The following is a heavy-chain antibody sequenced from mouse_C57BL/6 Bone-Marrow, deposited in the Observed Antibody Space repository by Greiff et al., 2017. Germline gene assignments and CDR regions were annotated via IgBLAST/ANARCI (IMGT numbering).Heavy chain of an antibody. D-gene: IGHD2-12*01. CDR1: GFTFSSYG. CDR2: ISSGGSYT. Sequence: EVKLVESGGDLVKPGGSLKLSCAASGFTFSSYGMSWVRQTPDKRLEWVATISSGGSYTYYPDSVKGRFTISRYNAKNTLYLQMSSLKSEDTAMYYCARHVTSPLYYFDYWGQGTTLTVSS. V-gene: IGHV5-6*01. CDR3: ARHVTSPLYYFDY. J-gene: IGHJ2*01.